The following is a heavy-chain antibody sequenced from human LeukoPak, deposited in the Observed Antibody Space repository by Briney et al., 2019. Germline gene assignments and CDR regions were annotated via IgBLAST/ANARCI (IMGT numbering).Heavy chain of an antibody. CDR3: ARDRDNSGYYFDY. D-gene: IGHD3-22*01. J-gene: IGHJ4*02. CDR1: GGSISSSSYY. V-gene: IGHV4-61*01. Sequence: PSETLSLTCTVSGGSISSSSYYWGWIRQPPGKGLEWIGYIYYSGSTHYNPSLKSRATISVDPSRSQFSLKLNSVTAADTALYYCARDRDNSGYYFDYWGQGILVTVSS. CDR2: IYYSGST.